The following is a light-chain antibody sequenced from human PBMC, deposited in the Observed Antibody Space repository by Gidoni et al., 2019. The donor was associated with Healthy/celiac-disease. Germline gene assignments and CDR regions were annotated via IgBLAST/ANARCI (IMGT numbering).Light chain of an antibody. CDR2: KAS. Sequence: IQMTQSPSTLSASVGDRVTITCRASQSISSWLAWYQQKPGKAPKLLIYKASSLESGVPSRFSGSGSGTEFTLTISSLQPDDFATYYCQQCNSYSRTFGGGTKVEIK. V-gene: IGKV1-5*03. CDR3: QQCNSYSRT. J-gene: IGKJ4*02. CDR1: QSISSW.